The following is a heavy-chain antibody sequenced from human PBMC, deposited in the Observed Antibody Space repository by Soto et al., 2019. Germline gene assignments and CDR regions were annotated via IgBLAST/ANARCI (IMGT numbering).Heavy chain of an antibody. CDR1: GYKFTDYY. CDR3: ARDPGLPGRYWYFDL. D-gene: IGHD3-9*01. CDR2: VNPKRGDA. J-gene: IGHJ2*01. Sequence: QVVLVQSGAEVKKPGDSVRVSCKSSGYKFTDYYIHWVRQAPGQGPEWMGWVNPKRGDAVYAQKFQGWVTMTSDTATTTAYLEVKRLSPDDTAVYFCARDPGLPGRYWYFDLWGRGTLVTVSS. V-gene: IGHV1-2*04.